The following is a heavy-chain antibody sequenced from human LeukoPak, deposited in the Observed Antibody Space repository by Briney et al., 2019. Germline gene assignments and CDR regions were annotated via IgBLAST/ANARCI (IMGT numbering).Heavy chain of an antibody. J-gene: IGHJ6*03. V-gene: IGHV4-59*01. CDR2: IYYSGST. CDR1: GGSISSYY. D-gene: IGHD2-8*01. Sequence: SETLSLTCTVSGGSISSYYWSWIRQPPGKGLEWIGYIYYSGSTNYNPSLKSRVTISVDTSKNQFSLKLSSVTAADTAVYYCARDPWSYYYMDVWGKGATVTVSS. CDR3: ARDPWSYYYMDV.